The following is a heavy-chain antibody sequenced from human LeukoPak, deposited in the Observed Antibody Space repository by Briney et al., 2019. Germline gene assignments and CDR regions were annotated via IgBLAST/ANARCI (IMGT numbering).Heavy chain of an antibody. Sequence: SVKVSCKASGGTFTSYAINWVRQAPGQGLEWMGGIIPICGTANYAQKFQGRVTITADESTSTAYMELSSLRSEDTAVYYCARGLGHPVTIFSLDPWGQGTLVTVSS. CDR1: GGTFTSYA. CDR2: IIPICGTA. V-gene: IGHV1-69*13. D-gene: IGHD3-3*01. J-gene: IGHJ5*02. CDR3: ARGLGHPVTIFSLDP.